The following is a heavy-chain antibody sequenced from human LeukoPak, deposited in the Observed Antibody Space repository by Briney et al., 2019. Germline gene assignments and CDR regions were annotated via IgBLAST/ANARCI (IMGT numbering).Heavy chain of an antibody. Sequence: SPSLSPAFTLASGSIISNYCSWIRQPPGGRLGWIVYIYYSGSTNYNLSLKGRVSISVDTSKSQFSLKLSSVTAADTAVYYCARYNSGYDIRTFLVADYGMDVWGQGTTVTVSS. J-gene: IGHJ6*02. CDR2: IYYSGST. D-gene: IGHD5-12*01. V-gene: IGHV4-59*07. CDR3: ARYNSGYDIRTFLVADYGMDV. CDR1: SGSIISNY.